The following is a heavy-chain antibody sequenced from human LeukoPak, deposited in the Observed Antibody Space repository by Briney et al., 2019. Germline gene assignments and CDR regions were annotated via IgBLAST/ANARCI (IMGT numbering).Heavy chain of an antibody. CDR2: IIPIFGTA. CDR3: GGGPDGGGSDY. D-gene: IGHD3-16*01. CDR1: GYTFTGYY. J-gene: IGHJ4*02. Sequence: SVKVSCKASGYTFTGYYMHWVRQAPGQGLEWMGGIIPIFGTANYAQKFQGRVTITADESTSTAYMELSSLRAEDTAVYYCGGGPDGGGSDYWGQGTLVTVSS. V-gene: IGHV1-69*13.